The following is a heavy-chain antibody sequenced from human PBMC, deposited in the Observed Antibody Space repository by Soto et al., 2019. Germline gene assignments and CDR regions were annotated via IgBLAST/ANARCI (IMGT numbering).Heavy chain of an antibody. V-gene: IGHV3-11*01. J-gene: IGHJ5*02. D-gene: IGHD5-12*01. CDR1: GFTFSDYY. CDR2: ISSSGSTI. Sequence: VQLLESGGGLVQPGGSLRLSCAASGFTFSDYYMSWIRQAPGKGLEWISYISSSGSTIYYADSVKGRFTISRDNAKNSLYLQMNSLRAEDTAVYYCARWLQLDSNWFDPWGQGTLVTVSS. CDR3: ARWLQLDSNWFDP.